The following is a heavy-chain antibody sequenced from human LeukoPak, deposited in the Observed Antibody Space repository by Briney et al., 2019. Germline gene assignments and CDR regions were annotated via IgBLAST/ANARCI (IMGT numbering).Heavy chain of an antibody. J-gene: IGHJ4*02. V-gene: IGHV3-33*01. D-gene: IGHD3-9*01. CDR1: GFTFSSYG. Sequence: PGRSLRLSCAASGFTFSSYGMHWVRQAPGKGLEWVAVIWYDGSNKYYADSVKGRFTISKDNSKNTLYLQMNSLRDEDTAVYYCARDLSGSSDHWGQGTLVTVSS. CDR3: ARDLSGSSDH. CDR2: IWYDGSNK.